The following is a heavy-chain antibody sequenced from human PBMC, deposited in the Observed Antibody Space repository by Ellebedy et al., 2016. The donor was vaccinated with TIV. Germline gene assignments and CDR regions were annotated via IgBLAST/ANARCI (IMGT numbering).Heavy chain of an antibody. Sequence: SQTLSLTCAISGDSVPSGRDTWNWIRQSPSIGLEWLRRTYYTSEWPNDYAESVKSGINVHPDTSKNQFSLQLNSVTPEDTAVYFCARYNSVWKTFDYWGQGTLVTVSS. J-gene: IGHJ4*02. CDR1: GDSVPSGRDT. CDR2: TYYTSEWPN. CDR3: ARYNSVWKTFDY. V-gene: IGHV6-1*01. D-gene: IGHD6-19*01.